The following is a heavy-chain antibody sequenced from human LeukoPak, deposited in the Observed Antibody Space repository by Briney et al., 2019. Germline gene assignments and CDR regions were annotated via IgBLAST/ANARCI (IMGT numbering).Heavy chain of an antibody. Sequence: SVKVSCKASGGTFSSYAISWVRQAPGQRLEWMGRIIPIFGIANYAQKFQGRVTITADKSTSTAYMELSSLRSEDTAVYYCARATVGATAFDYWGQGTLVTVSS. D-gene: IGHD1-26*01. CDR3: ARATVGATAFDY. J-gene: IGHJ4*02. CDR2: IIPIFGIA. V-gene: IGHV1-69*04. CDR1: GGTFSSYA.